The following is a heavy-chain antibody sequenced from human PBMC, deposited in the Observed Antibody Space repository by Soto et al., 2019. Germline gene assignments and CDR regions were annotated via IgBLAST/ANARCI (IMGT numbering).Heavy chain of an antibody. CDR3: ERDGGAY. D-gene: IGHD3-16*01. CDR2: MSYDGSNK. CDR1: GFTFSSYA. Sequence: QVQLVESGGGVVQPGRSLRLSCAASGFTFSSYAMHWVRRAPGKGLEWMAVMSYDGSNKYYADSVKGRFTISRDNSKNTLYLQMNSLRPEATALYYRERDGGAYWGQGTLVIVSS. V-gene: IGHV3-30-3*01. J-gene: IGHJ4*02.